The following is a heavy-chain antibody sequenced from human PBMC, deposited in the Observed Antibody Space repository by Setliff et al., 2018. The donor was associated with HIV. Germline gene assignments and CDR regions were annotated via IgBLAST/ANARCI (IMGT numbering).Heavy chain of an antibody. D-gene: IGHD3-10*01. V-gene: IGHV3-7*01. CDR2: IGQDGSEK. J-gene: IGHJ6*02. CDR1: RFDFNNYW. Sequence: QTGESLRLSCAASRFDFNNYWMCWVRQAPGKWLEWVANIGQDGSEKNYVDSVKGRFTISRDNAKNSMDMQMNSLRAEDTAIYYCARKLRPGHGVDVWGQGTTVTVSS. CDR3: ARKLRPGHGVDV.